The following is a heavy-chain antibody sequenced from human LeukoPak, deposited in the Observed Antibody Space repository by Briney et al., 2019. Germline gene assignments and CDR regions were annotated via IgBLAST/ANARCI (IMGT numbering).Heavy chain of an antibody. V-gene: IGHV3-9*01. D-gene: IGHD4-17*01. J-gene: IGHJ2*01. CDR1: GFTFEDYA. Sequence: GRSLGLSCAASGFTFEDYAMHWVRQAPGKGLEWVSGISWNSGSIGYADSVKGRFTISRDNAKNSLYLQMISLRAEDTAFYYCAKDSTDWYFDLWGRGTLVTVSS. CDR3: AKDSTDWYFDL. CDR2: ISWNSGSI.